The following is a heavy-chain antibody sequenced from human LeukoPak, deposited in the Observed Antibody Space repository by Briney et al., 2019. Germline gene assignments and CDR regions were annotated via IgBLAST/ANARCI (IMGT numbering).Heavy chain of an antibody. Sequence: SETLSLTCTVYGGSISGYYWSWIRQPPGKGLEWIGEINHSGSTNYNPSLKSRVTISVDTSKNQFSLKLSSVTAADTAVYYCARGPISGRYNYYFDYWGQGTLVTVSS. D-gene: IGHD1-1*01. CDR1: GGSISGYY. CDR3: ARGPISGRYNYYFDY. CDR2: INHSGST. J-gene: IGHJ4*02. V-gene: IGHV4-34*01.